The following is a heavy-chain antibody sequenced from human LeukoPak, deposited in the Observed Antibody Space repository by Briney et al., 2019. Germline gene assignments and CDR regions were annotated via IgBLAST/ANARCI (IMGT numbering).Heavy chain of an antibody. D-gene: IGHD6-6*01. Sequence: ASVKVSCKASGYTFTSYDINWVRQATGQGLEWMGWMNPNSGNTGYAQKFQGRVTMTRNTSISTAYMELSSLRSEDTAVYYCARDASEYSGGDYWGQGTLVTVSS. J-gene: IGHJ4*02. V-gene: IGHV1-8*01. CDR1: GYTFTSYD. CDR3: ARDASEYSGGDY. CDR2: MNPNSGNT.